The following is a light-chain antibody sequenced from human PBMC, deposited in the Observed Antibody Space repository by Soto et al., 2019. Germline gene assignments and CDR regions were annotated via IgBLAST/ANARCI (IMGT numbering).Light chain of an antibody. J-gene: IGKJ1*01. V-gene: IGKV3-11*01. CDR2: DAS. CDR1: QSVRSY. CDR3: QQYGSLPPT. Sequence: EIVLTQSPSTLALSPGERATLSCRASQSVRSYLAWYRQKPGQAPRLLIYDASNRATGIPARFSGSGSGTDFTLTISSLEPEDFELYYCQQYGSLPPTFGQGTKVDIK.